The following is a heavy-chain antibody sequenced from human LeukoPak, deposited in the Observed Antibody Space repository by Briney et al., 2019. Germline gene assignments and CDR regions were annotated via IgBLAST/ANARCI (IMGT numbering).Heavy chain of an antibody. CDR3: ARARGNDFGTYYYYMDV. Sequence: GGSLRLSCAASGFTFSSYSMNWVRQAPGKGLEWVSYISSSSSTIYYADSVKGRFTISRDSAKNSLYLQMNSLRAEDTAVYYCARARGNDFGTYYYYMDVWGKGTTVTVSS. D-gene: IGHD3-3*01. J-gene: IGHJ6*03. CDR2: ISSSSSTI. CDR1: GFTFSSYS. V-gene: IGHV3-48*01.